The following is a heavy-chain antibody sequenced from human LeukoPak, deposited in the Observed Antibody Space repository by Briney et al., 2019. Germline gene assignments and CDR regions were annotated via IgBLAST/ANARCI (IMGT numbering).Heavy chain of an antibody. J-gene: IGHJ5*02. D-gene: IGHD2-21*02. V-gene: IGHV3-23*01. CDR3: AKDGPTAIPSWFDP. Sequence: GGSLRLSCAASGFNFTNYAMNWVRQAPGRRLEWVPLISSSGGSTYYAGSVKGRFTISRDNSNSTLYLQMNSLRAEDTAIYYCAKDGPTAIPSWFDPWGQGTLVTVSS. CDR1: GFNFTNYA. CDR2: ISSSGGST.